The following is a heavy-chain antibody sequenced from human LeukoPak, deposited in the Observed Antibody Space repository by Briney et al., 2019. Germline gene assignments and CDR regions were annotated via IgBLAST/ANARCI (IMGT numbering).Heavy chain of an antibody. CDR3: ARRYCTPSSCYSDY. CDR2: ISDGGRPL. Sequence: GRSLRLSCAASGFTFSSYGMHWVRQAPGKGLEWVSFISDGGRPLHYADSVKGRFTISRDNAKNSLYLQMNSLRDEDTAVYFCARRYCTPSSCYSDYWGQGALVTVSS. J-gene: IGHJ4*02. D-gene: IGHD2-8*01. V-gene: IGHV3-48*02. CDR1: GFTFSSYG.